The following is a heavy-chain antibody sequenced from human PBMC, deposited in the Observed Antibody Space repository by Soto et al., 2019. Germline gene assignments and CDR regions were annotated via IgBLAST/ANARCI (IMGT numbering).Heavy chain of an antibody. V-gene: IGHV4-4*07. CDR2: IYTTGET. D-gene: IGHD5-18*01. CDR3: ARGGGYSYGYRY. Sequence: QVQLQESGPGLVKPSETLSLICTVSGASLSDYYWSWIRQPAGKGLECIGRIYTTGETNYNPSLESRVSMSVDTSKNQFSLKLKSVTAADTAVYYCARGGGYSYGYRYWGQGTQVTVSS. J-gene: IGHJ4*02. CDR1: GASLSDYY.